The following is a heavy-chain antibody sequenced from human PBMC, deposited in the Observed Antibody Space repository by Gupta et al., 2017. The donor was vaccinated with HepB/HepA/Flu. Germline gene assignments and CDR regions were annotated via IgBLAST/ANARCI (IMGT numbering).Heavy chain of an antibody. V-gene: IGHV4-30-4*01. CDR2: IYYSGST. CDR1: GGSISSGDYY. CDR3: ASRPRAYYGSGGRATYYFDY. J-gene: IGHJ4*02. D-gene: IGHD3-10*01. Sequence: QVQLQESGPGLVKPSQTLSLTCTVSGGSISSGDYYWSWIRQPPGQGLEWIGYIYYSGSTYYNPSLKSRVTISVDTSKNQFSLKLSSVTAADTAVYYCASRPRAYYGSGGRATYYFDYWGQGTLVTVSS.